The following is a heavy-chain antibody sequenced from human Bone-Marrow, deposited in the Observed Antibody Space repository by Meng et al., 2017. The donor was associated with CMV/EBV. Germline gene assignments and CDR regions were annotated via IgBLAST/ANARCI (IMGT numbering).Heavy chain of an antibody. D-gene: IGHD3-3*01. CDR1: GFTFSDYY. CDR2: ISSSGSTI. Sequence: GESLKISCAASGFTFSDYYMSWIRQAPGKGLEWVSYISSSGSTIYYADSVKGRFTISRDNAKNSLYLQMNSLRAEDTAVYYCARNRVFGVVPPWGQGTLVTVSS. CDR3: ARNRVFGVVPP. V-gene: IGHV3-11*04. J-gene: IGHJ5*02.